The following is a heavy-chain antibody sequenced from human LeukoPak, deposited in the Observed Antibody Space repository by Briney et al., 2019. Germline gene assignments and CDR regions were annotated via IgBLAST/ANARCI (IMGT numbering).Heavy chain of an antibody. CDR1: GFTFNRFY. J-gene: IGHJ4*02. CDR2: ISSNGATT. D-gene: IGHD6-19*01. Sequence: GGSLRLSCSASGFTFNRFYLHWVRQAPGKGLEFVSHISSNGATTYYADSVKGRFTISRDNSKNTLYLQMNSLRAEDTAVYYCAGGPRIAVAGNFDYWGQGTLVTVSS. CDR3: AGGPRIAVAGNFDY. V-gene: IGHV3-64*04.